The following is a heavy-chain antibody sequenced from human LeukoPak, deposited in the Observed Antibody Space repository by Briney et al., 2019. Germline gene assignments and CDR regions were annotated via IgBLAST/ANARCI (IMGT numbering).Heavy chain of an antibody. V-gene: IGHV4-61*02. Sequence: PSETLSLTFTVSGASIDSGDFFWSWIRLLPGKGLEWIGRLHTTGSTNYNPSLASRVTISGETSKNQFSLKVTSVTAADTANYYCARDSVVAGVRRYMDVWGRGTTVTVSS. CDR2: LHTTGST. CDR3: ARDSVVAGVRRYMDV. J-gene: IGHJ6*03. D-gene: IGHD2-15*01. CDR1: GASIDSGDFF.